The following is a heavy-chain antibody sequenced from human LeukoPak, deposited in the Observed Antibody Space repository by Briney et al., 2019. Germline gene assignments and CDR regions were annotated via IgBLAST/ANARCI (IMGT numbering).Heavy chain of an antibody. CDR1: GYTFTSYD. CDR3: AIQRYSSSSGDFDY. Sequence: ASVKVSCKASGYTFTSYDINWVRQATGQGLEWMGWMNPNSGNTGYAQKFQGRVTMTRNTSISTVYMELSSLRSEDTAVYYCAIQRYSSSSGDFDYWGQGTLVTVSS. D-gene: IGHD6-6*01. V-gene: IGHV1-8*01. CDR2: MNPNSGNT. J-gene: IGHJ4*02.